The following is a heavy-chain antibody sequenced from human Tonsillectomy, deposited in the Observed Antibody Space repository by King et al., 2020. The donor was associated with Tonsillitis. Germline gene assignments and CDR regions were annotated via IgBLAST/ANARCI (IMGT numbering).Heavy chain of an antibody. Sequence: QLQESGPGLVKPSETLSLTCTVSGGSINSYFWTWIRQPPGKGLEWIGYIDYSGATKYHTWTTNYNPSLKSRVTISVDTSKNQFSRKVKSVTAADTAVYYCATNSSNRYYFDHWGQGTLVSVSS. CDR3: ATNSSNRYYFDH. D-gene: IGHD6-19*01. CDR1: GGSINSYF. CDR2: IDYSGATKYHTWTT. J-gene: IGHJ4*02. V-gene: IGHV4-59*01.